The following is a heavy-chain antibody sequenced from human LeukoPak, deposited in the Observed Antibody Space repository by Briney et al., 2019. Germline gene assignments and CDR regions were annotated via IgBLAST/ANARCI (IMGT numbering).Heavy chain of an antibody. D-gene: IGHD1-26*01. J-gene: IGHJ4*02. CDR3: ARGSNAYSGSYYAFDY. V-gene: IGHV3-30-3*01. CDR1: GVTFSSHP. CDR2: ISYDGSNK. Sequence: GGSLRLSCAASGVTFSSHPMQCVRQPPGKGVEWVAVISYDGSNKYYAPSVKGRFTISRDNSKNTLYLQMNSLRAEDTAVYYCARGSNAYSGSYYAFDYWGQGTLVTVSS.